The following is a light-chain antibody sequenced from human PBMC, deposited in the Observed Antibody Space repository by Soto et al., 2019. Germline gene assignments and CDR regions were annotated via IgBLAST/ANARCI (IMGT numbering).Light chain of an antibody. CDR2: TDY. V-gene: IGLV1-44*01. CDR3: ASWDDSLSGVV. CDR1: NSNIGTYT. Sequence: QSVLTQPPSASGTPGQRVIISCSGSNSNIGTYTVNWYQQLPGTAPKLLIYTDYQRPSGVPDRFSGSRSGTSASLAISGLQSEDEADYYCASWDDSLSGVVFGGGTKVTVL. J-gene: IGLJ3*02.